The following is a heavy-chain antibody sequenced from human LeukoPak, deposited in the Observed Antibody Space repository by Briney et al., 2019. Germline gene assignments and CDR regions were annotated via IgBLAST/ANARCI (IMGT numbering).Heavy chain of an antibody. CDR1: GYTFTGYY. J-gene: IGHJ6*03. CDR2: INPNSGGT. D-gene: IGHD3-10*01. Sequence: ASVKVSCKASGYTFTGYYMHWVRQAPGQGLEWMGWINPNSGGTNYAQKFQGRVTMTRDTSISTAYMELSRLRSDDTAVYYCARDPVSPDYGSGVSYYYYYYYMDVWGKGTTVTISS. CDR3: ARDPVSPDYGSGVSYYYYYYYMDV. V-gene: IGHV1-2*02.